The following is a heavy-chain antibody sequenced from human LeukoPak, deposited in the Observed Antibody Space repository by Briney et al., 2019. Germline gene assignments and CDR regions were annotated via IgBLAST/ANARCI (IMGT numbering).Heavy chain of an antibody. CDR3: ARLPYSWGLDS. J-gene: IGHJ4*02. CDR1: GFTFSNYW. Sequence: PGGSLRLSCGGSGFTFSNYWMNWVRQAPGKGLEGVANIKQDGSESHYVDSVKGRFTISRDNAKNSLYLQMNSLRAEDTAVYYCARLPYSWGLDSWGQGARVTVSS. V-gene: IGHV3-7*01. D-gene: IGHD1-26*01. CDR2: IKQDGSES.